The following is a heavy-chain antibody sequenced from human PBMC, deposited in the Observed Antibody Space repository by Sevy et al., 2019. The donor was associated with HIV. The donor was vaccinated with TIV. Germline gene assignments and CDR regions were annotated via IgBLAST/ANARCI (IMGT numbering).Heavy chain of an antibody. Sequence: GGSLRLSCAASGFTFSSYGMHWVRQAPGKGLEWVAVISYDGSNKYYADSVKGRFTISRDNSKNTRYLQMNSLRAEDTAVYYCAKDPRGYSYGYWYYYYYGMDVWGQGTTVTVSS. CDR1: GFTFSSYG. V-gene: IGHV3-30*18. J-gene: IGHJ6*02. CDR2: ISYDGSNK. CDR3: AKDPRGYSYGYWYYYYYGMDV. D-gene: IGHD5-18*01.